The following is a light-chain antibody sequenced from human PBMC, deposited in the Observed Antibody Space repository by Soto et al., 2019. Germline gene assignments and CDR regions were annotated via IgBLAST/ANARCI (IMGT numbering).Light chain of an antibody. Sequence: DIQMTQSPSSLSASVGDRVTITCRASQAISNYLAWYQQKPGKVPKVLIYAASTLQSGVPSRFSGSGSGTEFTLNLSSLQPEDVATYYCQKYNSPRWTFGQGNKVEIK. CDR3: QKYNSPRWT. J-gene: IGKJ1*01. V-gene: IGKV1-27*01. CDR2: AAS. CDR1: QAISNY.